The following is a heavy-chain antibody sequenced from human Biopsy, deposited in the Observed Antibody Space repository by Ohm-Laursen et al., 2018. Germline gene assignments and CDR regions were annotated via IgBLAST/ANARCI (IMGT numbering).Heavy chain of an antibody. CDR2: IIAVSWLV. CDR1: GGTFSNYA. D-gene: IGHD3-3*01. J-gene: IGHJ4*02. V-gene: IGHV1-69*10. Sequence: SVKVSCKASGGTFSNYAISWVRQAPGEGLEGMGGIIAVSWLVNYAPKFQGRVSITPDKSTTTAYMELSNLKSEDTAVYYCATPFQYYDSWGGYPPFDHWGQGTLVTVSS. CDR3: ATPFQYYDSWGGYPPFDH.